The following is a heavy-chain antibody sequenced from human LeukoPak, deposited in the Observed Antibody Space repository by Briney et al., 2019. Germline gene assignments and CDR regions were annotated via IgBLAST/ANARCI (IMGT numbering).Heavy chain of an antibody. J-gene: IGHJ6*04. V-gene: IGHV3-7*01. CDR2: INRDGSEK. Sequence: QPGGSLRLSCEASAFTLSTYWMSWVRQAPGKGLEWAANINRDGSEKYYVDSVKGRFTISRDNAKNSLYLQMDSLRAEDTAVYYCARDSSGWYYYGMDVWGKGTTVTVSS. D-gene: IGHD6-19*01. CDR3: ARDSSGWYYYGMDV. CDR1: AFTLSTYW.